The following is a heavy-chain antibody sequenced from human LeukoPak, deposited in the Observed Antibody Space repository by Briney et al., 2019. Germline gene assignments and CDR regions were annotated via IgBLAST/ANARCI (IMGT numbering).Heavy chain of an antibody. Sequence: GGSLRLSCAASGFIFNDYYMSWIRQAPGKGLEWLSYISRTGNTIYYRDSVKGRFTISRDNANNLLHLQMDNLRAEDTAVYYCAKRHIQLWSCDYWGQGTLVTVSS. CDR1: GFIFNDYY. CDR2: ISRTGNTI. CDR3: AKRHIQLWSCDY. J-gene: IGHJ4*02. V-gene: IGHV3-11*01. D-gene: IGHD5-18*01.